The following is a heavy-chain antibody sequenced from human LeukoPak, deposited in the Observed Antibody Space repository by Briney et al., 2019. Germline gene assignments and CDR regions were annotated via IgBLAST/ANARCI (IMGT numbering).Heavy chain of an antibody. J-gene: IGHJ3*02. Sequence: GGSLRLSCAASGFTFSSYEMNWVRQAPAKGLEWVSYISSSGSTIYYADSVKGRFTISRDNAKNSLYLQMNSLRAEDTAVYYCARGQAVTRLHAFAIWGQGTMVTVSS. CDR3: ARGQAVTRLHAFAI. CDR1: GFTFSSYE. D-gene: IGHD4-17*01. V-gene: IGHV3-48*03. CDR2: ISSSGSTI.